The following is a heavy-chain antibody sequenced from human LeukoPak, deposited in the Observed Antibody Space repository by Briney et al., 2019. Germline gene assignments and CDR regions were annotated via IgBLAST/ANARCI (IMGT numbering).Heavy chain of an antibody. CDR1: GFTFSSYA. CDR3: VKDRWVDY. V-gene: IGHV3-64D*09. CDR2: ISSEGGST. Sequence: GGSLRLSCSASGFTFSSYAMHWVRQAPGKGLKYVSSISSEGGSTYYADSVKGRFTISRDNSKNTLYLQMSSLRAEDTALYYCVKDRWVDYWGQGTLVTVSS. J-gene: IGHJ4*02. D-gene: IGHD4-23*01.